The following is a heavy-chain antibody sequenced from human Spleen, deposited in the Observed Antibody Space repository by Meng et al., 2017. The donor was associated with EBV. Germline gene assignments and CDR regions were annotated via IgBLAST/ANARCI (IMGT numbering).Heavy chain of an antibody. V-gene: IGHV1-69*01. Sequence: QGRLGQSGVGGKRPGSRLRCPVTASGGTLRNLSIPWWRQAPGQGLEWVGGIIPVLGATNFAQNLQGRVTISADESTSTAYMELSGLTSEDSAVYYCARDNGDTVTTPYFDLWGQGTLVTVSS. CDR1: GGTLRNLS. J-gene: IGHJ4*02. D-gene: IGHD2-8*01. CDR2: IIPVLGAT. CDR3: ARDNGDTVTTPYFDL.